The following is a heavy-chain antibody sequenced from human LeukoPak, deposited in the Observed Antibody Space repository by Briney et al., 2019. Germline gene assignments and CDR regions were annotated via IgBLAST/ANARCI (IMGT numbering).Heavy chain of an antibody. Sequence: SETLSLTCAVYVGSFSGYYWSWIRQPPGKGLEWIGEINHSGSTNYNPSLKSRVTVSVDTSKNQFSLKLSSVTAADTAVYYCARGKVITMIVVVITMHAAFDIWGQGTMVTVSS. CDR3: ARGKVITMIVVVITMHAAFDI. D-gene: IGHD3-22*01. J-gene: IGHJ3*02. CDR1: VGSFSGYY. CDR2: INHSGST. V-gene: IGHV4-34*01.